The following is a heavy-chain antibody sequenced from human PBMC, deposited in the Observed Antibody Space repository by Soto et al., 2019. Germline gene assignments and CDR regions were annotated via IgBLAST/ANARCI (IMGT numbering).Heavy chain of an antibody. V-gene: IGHV1-69*01. CDR1: GGTFSSYA. D-gene: IGHD4-17*01. Sequence: QVQLVQSGAEVKKPGSSVKVSCKASGGTFSSYAISWVRQAPGQGLEWMGGIIPIFGTANYAQKSQGRFKITADESTSTAYMELSSLRSDDTAVYYCARRDYGDYDFDFWGQGTLVTVSS. J-gene: IGHJ4*02. CDR2: IIPIFGTA. CDR3: ARRDYGDYDFDF.